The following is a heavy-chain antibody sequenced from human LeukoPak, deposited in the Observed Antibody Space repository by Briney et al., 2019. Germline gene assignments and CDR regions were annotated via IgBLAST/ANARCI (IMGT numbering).Heavy chain of an antibody. D-gene: IGHD1-14*01. CDR3: ASTMNHKYGYYFDY. J-gene: IGHJ4*02. CDR2: FDPEDGET. Sequence: GASVTVSCKVSGYTLTELSMHWVRQAPGKGLEWMGGFDPEDGETIYAQKFQGRVTMTEDASTDTAYMELSSLRSEDTAVYYCASTMNHKYGYYFDYWGQGTLVTVSS. V-gene: IGHV1-24*01. CDR1: GYTLTELS.